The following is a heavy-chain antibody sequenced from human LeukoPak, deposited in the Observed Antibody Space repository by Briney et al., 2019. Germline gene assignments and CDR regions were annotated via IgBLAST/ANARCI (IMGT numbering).Heavy chain of an antibody. D-gene: IGHD6-19*01. CDR3: AREAPYSSGWYHGVDY. V-gene: IGHV1-18*01. J-gene: IGHJ4*02. CDR2: ISAYNGNT. Sequence: GASVKVSCKASGYTFTSYGISWVRQAPGQGLEWMGWISAYNGNTNYAQKLQGRVTMATDTSTSTAYMELRSQRSDDTAVYYCAREAPYSSGWYHGVDYWGQGTLVTVSS. CDR1: GYTFTSYG.